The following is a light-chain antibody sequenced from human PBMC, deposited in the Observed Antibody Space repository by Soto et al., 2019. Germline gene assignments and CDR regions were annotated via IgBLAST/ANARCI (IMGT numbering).Light chain of an antibody. V-gene: IGKV1-12*01. CDR3: QQSNSFPCT. CDR1: QGVGNW. Sequence: DIQMTQSPSSVSASVGDRVTITGLASQGVGNWLAWYQQKLGKAPKLLLYAVSSLQSGVPSRFSGTGSETAFTLTISSLQPEDFATYYCQQSNSFPCTFGQGTRLEVK. J-gene: IGKJ5*01. CDR2: AVS.